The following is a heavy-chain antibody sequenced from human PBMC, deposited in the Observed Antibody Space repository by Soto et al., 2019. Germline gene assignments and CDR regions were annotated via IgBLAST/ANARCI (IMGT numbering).Heavy chain of an antibody. J-gene: IGHJ5*02. CDR3: LPSNWIDP. CDR1: GGSISSSSYY. V-gene: IGHV4-39*01. Sequence: SSETLSLTCTVSGGSISSSSYYWGWIRQPPGKGLEWIGRIYYSGSTYYNPSLKSRVTISVDTSKNQFSLKLSSVTAADTAVYYCLPSNWIDPRGQGTLVTVSS. CDR2: IYYSGST.